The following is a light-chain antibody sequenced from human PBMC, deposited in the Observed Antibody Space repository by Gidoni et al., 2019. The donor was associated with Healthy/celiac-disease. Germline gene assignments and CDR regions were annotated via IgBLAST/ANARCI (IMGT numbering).Light chain of an antibody. J-gene: IGLJ2*01. Sequence: SYELTKPPSVSVSPGQTASITCSGDKLGDKYGCWYQQKPGQSPVLVIYKDSKRPSGIPERFSGSNSGNTATLTISGTQAMDEADYYCQAWDSSTVVFGGGTKLTVL. CDR2: KDS. V-gene: IGLV3-1*01. CDR3: QAWDSSTVV. CDR1: KLGDKY.